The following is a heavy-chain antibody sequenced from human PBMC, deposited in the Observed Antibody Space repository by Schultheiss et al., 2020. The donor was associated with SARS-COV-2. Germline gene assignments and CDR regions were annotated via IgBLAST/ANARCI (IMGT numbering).Heavy chain of an antibody. CDR1: GYSISSGYY. D-gene: IGHD3-3*01. CDR3: AREGYFWSGYFQDY. V-gene: IGHV4-38-2*02. Sequence: SQTLSLTCAVSGYSISSGYYWGWIRQPPGKGLEWIGSIYTRGSTNYNPSLKSRVTISVDTSKNQFSLKLSSVTAADTAVYYCAREGYFWSGYFQDYWGQGTLVTVSS. J-gene: IGHJ4*02. CDR2: IYTRGST.